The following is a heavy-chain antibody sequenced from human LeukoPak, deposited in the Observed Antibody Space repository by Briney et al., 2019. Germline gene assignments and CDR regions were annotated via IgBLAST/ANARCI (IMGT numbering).Heavy chain of an antibody. D-gene: IGHD1-7*01. J-gene: IGHJ4*02. V-gene: IGHV5-51*01. CDR2: IYPGDSDT. CDR3: TRQGSNWDYHFDY. CDR1: GYSFTSYW. Sequence: GESLKISCKGSGYSFTSYWIGWVRQMPGKGLEWMGTIYPGDSDTRYSPSFQGQVTISADKSINTAYLQWSSLKASDTALYYCTRQGSNWDYHFDYWGQGTLVTVSS.